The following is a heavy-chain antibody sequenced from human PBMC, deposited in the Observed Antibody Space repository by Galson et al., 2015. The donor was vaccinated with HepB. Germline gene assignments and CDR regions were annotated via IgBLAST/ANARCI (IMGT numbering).Heavy chain of an antibody. CDR1: GGTFSSYD. CDR2: IVPIFDTP. D-gene: IGHD3-10*01. CDR3: ARGAVRSYYMDV. V-gene: IGHV1-69*13. J-gene: IGHJ6*03. Sequence: SVKVSCKASGGTFSSYDIFWVRQAPGQGLEWVGGIVPIFDTPHYAQKFQGRVTITADESTSTVYMELSSLISEDTAVYYCARGAVRSYYMDVWGKGTTVTVSS.